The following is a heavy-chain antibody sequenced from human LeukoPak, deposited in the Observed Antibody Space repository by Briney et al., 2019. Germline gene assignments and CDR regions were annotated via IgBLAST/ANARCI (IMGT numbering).Heavy chain of an antibody. V-gene: IGHV3-74*01. Sequence: GGSLRLSCVASGFTFSNYWMQWVRQVPGKGLVWVSRLNGDGTNIIYADSVKGRFTISRDNSKNTLYLQMNSLRAEDTAVYYCARDLGPGEGSDYWGQGTLVIVSS. J-gene: IGHJ4*02. D-gene: IGHD7-27*01. CDR3: ARDLGPGEGSDY. CDR2: LNGDGTNI. CDR1: GFTFSNYW.